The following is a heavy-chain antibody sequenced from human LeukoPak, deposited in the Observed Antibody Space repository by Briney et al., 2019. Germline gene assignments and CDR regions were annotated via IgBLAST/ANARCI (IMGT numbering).Heavy chain of an antibody. J-gene: IGHJ4*02. D-gene: IGHD3-22*01. V-gene: IGHV4-31*03. CDR1: GGSISSGGYY. CDR3: ARDSSGYYGGFDY. CDR2: IYYSGST. Sequence: SQTLSLTCTVSGGSISSGGYYWSWIRQHPGKGLEWIGYIYYSGSTYYNPSLKSRVTISVDTSKNQFSLKPSSVTAADTAVYYCARDSSGYYGGFDYWGQGTLVTVSS.